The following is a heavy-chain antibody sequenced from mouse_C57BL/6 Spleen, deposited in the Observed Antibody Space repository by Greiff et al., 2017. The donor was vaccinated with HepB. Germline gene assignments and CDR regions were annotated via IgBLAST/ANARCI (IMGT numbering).Heavy chain of an antibody. Sequence: VKLMESGAELARPGASVKLSCKASGYTFTSYGISWVKQRTGQGLEWIGEIYPRSGNTYYNEKFKGKATLTADKSSSTAYMELRSLTSEDSAVYFCAREDSYGSLDYWGQGTTLTVSS. CDR3: AREDSYGSLDY. CDR2: IYPRSGNT. J-gene: IGHJ2*01. D-gene: IGHD1-1*01. V-gene: IGHV1-81*01. CDR1: GYTFTSYG.